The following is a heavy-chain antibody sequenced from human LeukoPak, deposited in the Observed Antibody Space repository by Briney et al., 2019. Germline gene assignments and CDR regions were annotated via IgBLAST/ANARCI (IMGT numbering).Heavy chain of an antibody. CDR3: AREACREVGLMWPRLGGQDCRYDH. CDR2: ITPFLGIA. D-gene: IGHD3-16*01. Sequence: ASEKVSCKASGDTFSSYAINWVRQAPGQGPEWMGRITPFLGIANYPQKFQGRVTITADESTATVYMELSSLRSEDTAVYYCAREACREVGLMWPRLGGQDCRYDHWGQGTLVTVSS. V-gene: IGHV1-69*04. J-gene: IGHJ4*02. CDR1: GDTFSSYA.